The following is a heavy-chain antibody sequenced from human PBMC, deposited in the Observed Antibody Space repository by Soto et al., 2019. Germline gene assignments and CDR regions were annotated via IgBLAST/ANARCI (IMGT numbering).Heavy chain of an antibody. V-gene: IGHV3-21*01. D-gene: IGHD2-2*01. J-gene: IGHJ6*03. CDR3: ARDRCSSTSCYCPNLYDYYYMDV. CDR1: GFTFSSYS. Sequence: EVQLVESGGGLVKPGGSLRLSCAASGFTFSSYSMNWVRQAPGKGLEWVSSISSSSSYIDYADSVKGRFNISRDNAKNSLYLQMNSLRAADTAVYYCARDRCSSTSCYCPNLYDYYYMDVWGKGTTVTVSS. CDR2: ISSSSSYI.